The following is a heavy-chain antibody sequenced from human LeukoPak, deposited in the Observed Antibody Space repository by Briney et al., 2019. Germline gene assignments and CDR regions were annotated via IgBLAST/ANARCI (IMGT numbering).Heavy chain of an antibody. J-gene: IGHJ3*02. D-gene: IGHD6-19*01. V-gene: IGHV1-2*02. CDR3: VKDLGSGWYEAFDI. Sequence: EASVKVSCKTSGYTFTGYYIHWVRQAPGQGLQWIGYINPKFGATNYAQKFHGRVTITSDTSISTAYMDLSRLTSDDTALYYCVKDLGSGWYEAFDIWGRGTMVTVSS. CDR2: INPKFGAT. CDR1: GYTFTGYY.